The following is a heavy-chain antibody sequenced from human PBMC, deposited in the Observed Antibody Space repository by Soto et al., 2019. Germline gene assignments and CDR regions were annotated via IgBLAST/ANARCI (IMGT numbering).Heavy chain of an antibody. CDR1: GDSMSSSNW. CDR2: AHHSGRT. CDR3: VRSEPTALDY. Sequence: SETLSLTCSVSGDSMSSSNWWNWVRQPPGKGLEWIGEAHHSGRTNYNPSLKSRVTISVDTSQKLFSLKLASVTAADTAVYYWVRSEPTALDYGGQEPLVTASS. J-gene: IGHJ4*02. V-gene: IGHV4-4*02.